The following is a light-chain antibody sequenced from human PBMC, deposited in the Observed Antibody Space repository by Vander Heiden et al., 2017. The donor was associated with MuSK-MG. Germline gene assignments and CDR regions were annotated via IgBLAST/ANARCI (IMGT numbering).Light chain of an antibody. CDR3: QQDYNLPIT. CDR1: KDISNY. CDR2: DAS. V-gene: IGKV1-33*01. Sequence: DIQMTQSPSSLSASVGDRVTITCQASKDISNYLNWYQQKPGKAPKLLIYDASNLETGVPSRFSGSGSGTDFTFTIISLQPEDIATYYCQQDYNLPITFGQGTRLEIK. J-gene: IGKJ5*01.